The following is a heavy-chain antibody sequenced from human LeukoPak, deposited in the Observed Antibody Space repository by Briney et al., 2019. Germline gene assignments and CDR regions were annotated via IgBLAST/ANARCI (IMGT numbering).Heavy chain of an antibody. D-gene: IGHD3-3*01. Sequence: PGGSLRLSCAASGFTFSSYGMHWVRQAPGKGLEWVAVISYDGSNKYYADSVKGRFTISRDNSKNTLYLQMNSLRAEDTAVYYCAKSQVGYDFWSGYYTDYWGQGTLVTVSS. V-gene: IGHV3-30*18. CDR2: ISYDGSNK. CDR1: GFTFSSYG. J-gene: IGHJ4*02. CDR3: AKSQVGYDFWSGYYTDY.